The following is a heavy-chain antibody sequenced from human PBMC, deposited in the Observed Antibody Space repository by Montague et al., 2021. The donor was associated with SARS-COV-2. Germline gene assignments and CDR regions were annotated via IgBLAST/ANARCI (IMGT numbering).Heavy chain of an antibody. Sequence: LVKPTQTLTLTCTFSGFSLSTSGLCVGWIRQPPGKGLEWIGEINHGGSTKYSPSLKSRLTISADTSKNQFSLKLTSVAAADTAVYYCARLRDGVVPSPILGVGPYYSDYYMDVWGRGTTVTVSS. CDR1: GFSLSTSGLC. V-gene: IGHV4-39*07. CDR2: INHGGST. J-gene: IGHJ6*03. D-gene: IGHD2-8*02. CDR3: ARLRDGVVPSPILGVGPYYSDYYMDV.